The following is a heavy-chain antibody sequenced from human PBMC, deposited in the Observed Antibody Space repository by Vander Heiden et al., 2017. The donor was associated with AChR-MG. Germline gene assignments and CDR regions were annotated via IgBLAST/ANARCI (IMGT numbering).Heavy chain of an antibody. CDR3: TRFSGYTYGPDFDY. D-gene: IGHD5-18*01. CDR2: IRSKTYGGTT. Sequence: EVQLVESGGGLVKPGRSLRLSCTASGFTCGDYAMSWFRQAPGKGLEWVGFIRSKTYGGTTEYAASVKGRFTISRDDSESIAYLQMNSLKTEDTAVYYCTRFSGYTYGPDFDYWGQGTLVTVSS. J-gene: IGHJ4*02. V-gene: IGHV3-49*05. CDR1: GFTCGDYA.